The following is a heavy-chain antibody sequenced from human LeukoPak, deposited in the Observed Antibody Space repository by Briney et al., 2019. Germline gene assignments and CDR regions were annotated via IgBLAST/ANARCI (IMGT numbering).Heavy chain of an antibody. J-gene: IGHJ4*02. CDR3: AAGSCSGYYYEWSIDY. V-gene: IGHV4-39*01. CDR1: GGSISSSSYS. CDR2: IYYSGST. D-gene: IGHD3-22*01. Sequence: SETLSLTCTVSGGSISSSSYSWGWIRQPPGKGLEWIGSIYYSGSTYYNPSLKSRVTISVDTSKNQFSLKLSSVTAADTAVYYCAAGSCSGYYYEWSIDYWGQGTLVTVSS.